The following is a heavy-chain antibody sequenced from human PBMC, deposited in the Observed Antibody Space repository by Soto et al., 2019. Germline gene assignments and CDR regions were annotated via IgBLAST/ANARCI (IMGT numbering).Heavy chain of an antibody. CDR1: GFTVSSNY. D-gene: IGHD4-17*01. CDR3: ARGEGYGDYNYYYYMDV. Sequence: GGSLRLSCAASGFTVSSNYMSWVRQAPGKGLEWVSVIYSGGSTYYADSVKGRFTISRDNSKNTLYLQMNSLRAEDTAVYYCARGEGYGDYNYYYYMDVWGKGTTVTVSS. J-gene: IGHJ6*03. V-gene: IGHV3-66*01. CDR2: IYSGGST.